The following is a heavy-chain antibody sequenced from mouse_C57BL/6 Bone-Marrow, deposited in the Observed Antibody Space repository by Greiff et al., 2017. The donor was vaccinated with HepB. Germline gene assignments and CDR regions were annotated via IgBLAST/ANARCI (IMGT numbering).Heavy chain of an antibody. V-gene: IGHV2-2*01. D-gene: IGHD4-1*02. CDR2: IWSGGST. Sequence: VKLMESGPGLVQPSQRLSITCTVSGFSFTSYGVHWVRQSPGKGLEWLGVIWSGGSTDYNAAFISRLIISKDNSKSQVFFKMNSLQADDTAIYYCARKATGTPYYYAMDYWGQGTSVTVSS. CDR1: GFSFTSYG. J-gene: IGHJ4*01. CDR3: ARKATGTPYYYAMDY.